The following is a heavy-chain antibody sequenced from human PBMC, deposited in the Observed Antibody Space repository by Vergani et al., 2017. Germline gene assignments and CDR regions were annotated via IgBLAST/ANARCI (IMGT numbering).Heavy chain of an antibody. CDR2: ISSSGSTI. J-gene: IGHJ4*02. V-gene: IGHV3-48*03. CDR1: GFTFSSYE. Sequence: EVQLVESGGGLVQPGGSLRLSCAASGFTFSSYEMNWVRQAPGKGLEWVSYISSSGSTIYYADSVKGRFTISRDNAKNSLYLQMNSLRAEDTAVYYCAKDGIPAAPDYWGQGTLVTVSS. D-gene: IGHD2-2*01. CDR3: AKDGIPAAPDY.